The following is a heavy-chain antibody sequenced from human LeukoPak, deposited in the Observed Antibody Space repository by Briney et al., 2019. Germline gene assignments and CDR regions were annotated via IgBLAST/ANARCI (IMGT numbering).Heavy chain of an antibody. CDR3: AHRREYSYGYQGWFDP. Sequence: SGPTLVNPTQTLTLTCTFSGFSLSTSGVGVGWIRQPPGKALEWLALIYWNDDKRYSPSLKSRLTITKDTSKNQVVLTMTNMGPVDTATYYCAHRREYSYGYQGWFDPWGQGTLVTVSS. J-gene: IGHJ5*02. CDR2: IYWNDDK. D-gene: IGHD5-18*01. CDR1: GFSLSTSGVG. V-gene: IGHV2-5*01.